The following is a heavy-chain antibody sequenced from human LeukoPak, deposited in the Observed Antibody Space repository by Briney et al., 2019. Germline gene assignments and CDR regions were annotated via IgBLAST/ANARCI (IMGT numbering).Heavy chain of an antibody. J-gene: IGHJ4*02. D-gene: IGHD3-16*01. CDR3: AKDRAMITFGGVNS. CDR1: GIPFSDYY. CDR2: ISSSSSYT. Sequence: GGSLRLSCVVSGIPFSDYYMNWIRQAPGKGLEWISYISSSSSYTDYADSVKGRFTISRDNAKSALYLQMNSLRLEDTAVYYCAKDRAMITFGGVNSWGQGTLVTVSS. V-gene: IGHV3-11*05.